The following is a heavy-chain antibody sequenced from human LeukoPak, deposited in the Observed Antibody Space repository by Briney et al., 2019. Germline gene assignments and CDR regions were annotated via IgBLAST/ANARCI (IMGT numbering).Heavy chain of an antibody. CDR2: IYYSGST. D-gene: IGHD6-6*01. Sequence: PSETLSLTCTVSGGSISNFYWSWIRQPPGKGLEWIGYIYYSGSTDYNPFLKSRVTMSVDTSKNQFSLRLSSVTAADTAVYYCARDRPNSSSLDYWGQGTLVTVSS. V-gene: IGHV4-59*01. J-gene: IGHJ4*02. CDR3: ARDRPNSSSLDY. CDR1: GGSISNFY.